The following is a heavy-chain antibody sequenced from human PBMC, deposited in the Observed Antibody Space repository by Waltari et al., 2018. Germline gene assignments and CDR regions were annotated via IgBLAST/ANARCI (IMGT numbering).Heavy chain of an antibody. CDR1: GGSISSYY. J-gene: IGHJ3*02. D-gene: IGHD1-7*01. CDR2: IYYSGST. Sequence: QVQLQESGPGLVKPSETLSLTCTVSGGSISSYYWSWIRQPPGKGLEWIGSIYYSGSTNSNPPLKPRVTISVDTSKIQFSLKLSSVTAADTAVYYCARVADNWNYVSAFDIWGQGTMVTVSS. V-gene: IGHV4-59*01. CDR3: ARVADNWNYVSAFDI.